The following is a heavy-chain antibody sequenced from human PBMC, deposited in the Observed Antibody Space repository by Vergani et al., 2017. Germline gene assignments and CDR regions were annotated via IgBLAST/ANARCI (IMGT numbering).Heavy chain of an antibody. D-gene: IGHD5-24*01. J-gene: IGHJ4*02. CDR1: EYSFGNYW. CDR3: ARHTNYTDS. Sequence: EVELVQSGPEMRKPGESLKIPCKGSEYSFGNYWIGWVRQMPGKGLEWMGIIYPADSDTRYSPSFQGQVTISADKSISTAFLQWDSLKASDTALYYCARHTNYTDSWGQGTLVTVSS. CDR2: IYPADSDT. V-gene: IGHV5-51*01.